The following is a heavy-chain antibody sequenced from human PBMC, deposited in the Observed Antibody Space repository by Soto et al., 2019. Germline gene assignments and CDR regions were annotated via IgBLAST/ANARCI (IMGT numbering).Heavy chain of an antibody. CDR1: GYSFAGYW. D-gene: IGHD3-22*01. J-gene: IGHJ4*02. CDR3: ARQIYDSDTGPNFQYYFES. Sequence: GESLKIPCQGSGYSFAGYWITWVRQKPGKGLEWMGRIDPSDSQAYYSPSFRGHVTISATKSITTVFLQWSSLRASDTAMYYCARQIYDSDTGPNFQYYFESWGQGTPVTVSS. V-gene: IGHV5-10-1*01. CDR2: IDPSDSQA.